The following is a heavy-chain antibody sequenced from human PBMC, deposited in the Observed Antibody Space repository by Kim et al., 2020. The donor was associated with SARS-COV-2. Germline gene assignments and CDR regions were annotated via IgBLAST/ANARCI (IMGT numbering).Heavy chain of an antibody. CDR3: TTDLADTAIPFDY. Sequence: YAAPVKGRFTISRDDSKNTLYLQMNSLKTEDTAVYYCTTDLADTAIPFDYWGQGTLVTVSS. D-gene: IGHD5-18*01. J-gene: IGHJ4*02. V-gene: IGHV3-15*01.